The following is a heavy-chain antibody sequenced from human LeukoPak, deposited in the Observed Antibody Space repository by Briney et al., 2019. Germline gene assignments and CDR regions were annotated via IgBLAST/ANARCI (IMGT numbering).Heavy chain of an antibody. CDR3: ARTRGRPH. D-gene: IGHD3-10*01. CDR2: LYSSGNA. Sequence: SETLSLTCTVSGASISGSTYYWAWIRQPPGRGLECIGALYSSGNASSNPSLTSRVTISLDMSKNQFSLNLNSVTAADTAVYYCARTRGRPHWGQGTLVTVSS. CDR1: GASISGSTYY. J-gene: IGHJ4*02. V-gene: IGHV4-39*07.